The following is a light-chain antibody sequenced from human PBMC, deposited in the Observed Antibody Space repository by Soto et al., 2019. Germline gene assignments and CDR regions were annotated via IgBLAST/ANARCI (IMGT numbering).Light chain of an antibody. CDR2: SNN. CDR3: ASWDDSLNGAV. J-gene: IGLJ7*01. Sequence: QSVLTQPPSASGTPGQRVTISCSGSSSNVGSHTVSWYQQLPGTAPRLLIYSNNQRPSGVPDRFSGSKSGTSASLAISGLQSVDESDYYCASWDDSLNGAVFGGGTQLTVL. V-gene: IGLV1-44*01. CDR1: SSNVGSHT.